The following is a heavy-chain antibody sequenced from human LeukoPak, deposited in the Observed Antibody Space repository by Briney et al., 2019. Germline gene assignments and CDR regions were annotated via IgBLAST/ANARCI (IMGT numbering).Heavy chain of an antibody. CDR1: GYSISSGYY. V-gene: IGHV4-61*01. CDR2: IYYSGST. CDR3: ASEYSLDAFDI. Sequence: SETLSLTCTVSGYSISSGYYWSWIRQPPGKGLEWIGYIYYSGSTNYNPSLKSRVTISVDTSKNQFSLKLSSVTAADTAVYYCASEYSLDAFDIWGQGTMVTVSS. J-gene: IGHJ3*02. D-gene: IGHD1-26*01.